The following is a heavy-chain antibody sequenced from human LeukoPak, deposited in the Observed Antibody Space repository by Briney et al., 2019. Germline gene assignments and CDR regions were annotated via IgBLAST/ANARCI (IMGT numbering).Heavy chain of an antibody. D-gene: IGHD6-19*01. CDR1: GGSISSHY. CDR2: IYYRGST. J-gene: IGHJ4*02. V-gene: IGHV4-59*11. CDR3: ARWPSSGWSYFDY. Sequence: PSETLSLTCTVSGGSISSHYWSWIRQPPGKGLEWIGYIYYRGSTNYNPSLKSRVTMSLDTSKNQFSLKLSSVTAADTAVYYCARWPSSGWSYFDYWGQGSLDTVSS.